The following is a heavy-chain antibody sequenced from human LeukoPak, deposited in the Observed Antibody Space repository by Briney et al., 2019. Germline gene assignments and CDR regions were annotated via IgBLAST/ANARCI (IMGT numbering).Heavy chain of an antibody. D-gene: IGHD3-10*01. Sequence: PGGSLRLSCTAPGFILSDFEMNWLRQAPGKGLEWVSYISISDTTINYADSVKGRFTISRDNAKNSLYLQMNSLRAEDTALYYCARYGSGSYYEFDYWGQGTLVTVSS. V-gene: IGHV3-11*01. CDR2: ISISDTTI. J-gene: IGHJ4*02. CDR1: GFILSDFE. CDR3: ARYGSGSYYEFDY.